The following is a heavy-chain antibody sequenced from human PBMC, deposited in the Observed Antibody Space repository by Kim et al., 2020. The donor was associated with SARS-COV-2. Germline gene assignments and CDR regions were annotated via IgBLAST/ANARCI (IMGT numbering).Heavy chain of an antibody. J-gene: IGHJ4*02. D-gene: IGHD3-22*01. CDR3: ASHTETYYYDSSGYFGN. Sequence: GGSLRLSCAASGFTFSSYWMHWVRQAPGKGLVWVSRINSDGSSTSYADSVKGRFTISRDNAKNTLYLQMNSLRAEDTAVYYCASHTETYYYDSSGYFGNWGPGTLVTVSS. CDR1: GFTFSSYW. CDR2: INSDGSST. V-gene: IGHV3-74*01.